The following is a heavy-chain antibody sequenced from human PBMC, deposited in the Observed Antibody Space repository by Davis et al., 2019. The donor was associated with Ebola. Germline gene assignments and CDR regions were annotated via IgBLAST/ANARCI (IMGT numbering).Heavy chain of an antibody. J-gene: IGHJ4*02. CDR1: GYTFTGYY. V-gene: IGHV1-2*06. CDR3: ARLCSSSCPNDY. Sequence: AASVKVSCKASGYTFTGYYMHWVRQAPGQGLEWMGRINPNSGGTNYAQKFQGRVTMIRDTSISTAYMELSSLTYDDTAVYYCARLCSSSCPNDYWGQGTLVTVSS. D-gene: IGHD6-13*01. CDR2: INPNSGGT.